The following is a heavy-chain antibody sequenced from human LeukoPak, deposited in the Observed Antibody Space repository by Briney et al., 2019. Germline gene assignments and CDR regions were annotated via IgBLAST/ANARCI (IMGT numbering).Heavy chain of an antibody. CDR1: GYSISSGSYY. CDR2: IYTSGST. J-gene: IGHJ5*02. Sequence: PSETLSLTCTVSGYSISSGSYYWSWIRQPAGKGLEWIGRIYTSGSTNYNPSLKSRVTISVDTSKNQFSLKLSSVTAADTAVYYCARDRVGASWFDPWGQGTLVTVSS. D-gene: IGHD1-26*01. CDR3: ARDRVGASWFDP. V-gene: IGHV4-61*02.